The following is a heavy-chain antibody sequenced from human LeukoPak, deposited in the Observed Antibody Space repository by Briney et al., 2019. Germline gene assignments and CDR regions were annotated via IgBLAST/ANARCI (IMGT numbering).Heavy chain of an antibody. CDR3: ARMDPGPTVSPDY. D-gene: IGHD4-17*01. Sequence: GESLKISCKGSGYSFTDYWIVWVRQMPGKGLECMGIIYPGDSDTRYSPSFQGQVTISADKSISTAYLQWSSLMASDSAIYYCARMDPGPTVSPDYWGQGTLVTVSS. V-gene: IGHV5-51*01. CDR1: GYSFTDYW. CDR2: IYPGDSDT. J-gene: IGHJ4*02.